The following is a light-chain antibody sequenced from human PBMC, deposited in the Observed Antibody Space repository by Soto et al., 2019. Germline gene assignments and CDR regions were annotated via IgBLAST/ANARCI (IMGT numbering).Light chain of an antibody. V-gene: IGKV1-27*01. CDR2: TAS. Sequence: DIQMTQSPSSLSASVGDRVTITCRASQGISHYLAWYQQRPGKVPRLLIHTASTLQSGVSSRFSGSGSGTEFTLTISSLQAEDVATYSCQKYDGVPWTFGRGTKVEIK. J-gene: IGKJ1*01. CDR3: QKYDGVPWT. CDR1: QGISHY.